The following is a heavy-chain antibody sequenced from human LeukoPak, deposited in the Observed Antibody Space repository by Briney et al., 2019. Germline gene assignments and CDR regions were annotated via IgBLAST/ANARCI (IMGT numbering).Heavy chain of an antibody. CDR2: IYYSGST. CDR3: ARDKSPGDY. J-gene: IGHJ4*02. V-gene: IGHV4-59*01. CDR1: GGSITNYY. Sequence: SETLSLTCTVSGGSITNYYWSWIRQPPGKGLEWIGYIYYSGSTNYNPSLKSRVTISVDTSKNQFSLKLSSVTAADMAVYYCARDKSPGDYWGQGTLVTVSS.